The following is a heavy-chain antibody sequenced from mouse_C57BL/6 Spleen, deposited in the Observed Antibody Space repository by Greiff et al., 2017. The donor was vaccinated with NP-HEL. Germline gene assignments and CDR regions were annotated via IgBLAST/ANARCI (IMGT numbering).Heavy chain of an antibody. CDR3: ARDGSTYFDY. V-gene: IGHV5-4*01. Sequence: LEWVATISDGGSYTYYPDNVKGRFTISRDNAKNNLYLQMSHLKSEDTAMYYCARDGSTYFDYWGQGTTLTVSS. J-gene: IGHJ2*01. D-gene: IGHD1-1*01. CDR2: ISDGGSYT.